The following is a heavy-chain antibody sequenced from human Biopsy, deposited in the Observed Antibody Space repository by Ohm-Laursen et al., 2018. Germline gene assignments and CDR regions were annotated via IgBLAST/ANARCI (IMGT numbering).Heavy chain of an antibody. CDR3: ASRPNCGGDCFSGFDY. Sequence: GASVKVSCKASGFTFNRSAMQWVRQARGQRLEWIGWIVVGGGNTNYAQKFQERVTITRDMSTSTAYMELSSLRSEDTAVYYCASRPNCGGDCFSGFDYWGQGTLVTVSS. CDR1: GFTFNRSA. V-gene: IGHV1-58*02. CDR2: IVVGGGNT. D-gene: IGHD2-21*02. J-gene: IGHJ4*02.